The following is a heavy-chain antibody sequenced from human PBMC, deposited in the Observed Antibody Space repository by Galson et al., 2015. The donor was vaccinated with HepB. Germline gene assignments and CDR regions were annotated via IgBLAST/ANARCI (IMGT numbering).Heavy chain of an antibody. CDR2: IKQDGSEK. J-gene: IGHJ4*02. V-gene: IGHV3-7*01. Sequence: SLRLSCAASGFIFSSYWMNWVSQAPGKGLEWVANIKQDGSEKYYLDSVKGRFAISRDNAKNSLYLQMNSLRAEDTAVYYCARSYASGSYFSYFDYWGQGALVTVSS. D-gene: IGHD3-10*01. CDR1: GFIFSSYW. CDR3: ARSYASGSYFSYFDY.